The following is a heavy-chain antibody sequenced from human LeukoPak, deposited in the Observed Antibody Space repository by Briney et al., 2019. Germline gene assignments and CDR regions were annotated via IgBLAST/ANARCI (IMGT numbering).Heavy chain of an antibody. Sequence: ASVKVSCKASGYTFTSYDINWVRQATGQGLEWMGWMNPNSGNTGYAQKFQGRVTITRNTSISTAYMKLSSLRSEDTAVYYCARGEVTYDILTGYHDYWGQGTLVTVSS. CDR2: MNPNSGNT. CDR1: GYTFTSYD. CDR3: ARGEVTYDILTGYHDY. J-gene: IGHJ4*02. V-gene: IGHV1-8*03. D-gene: IGHD3-9*01.